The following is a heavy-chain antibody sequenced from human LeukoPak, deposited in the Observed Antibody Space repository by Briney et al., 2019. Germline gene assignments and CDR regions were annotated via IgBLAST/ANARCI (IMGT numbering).Heavy chain of an antibody. CDR2: IYYSGST. Sequence: SETLSLTCTVSGGSISSYYWSWIRQPPGKGLEWIGYIYYSGSTNYNPSLKSRVTISVDTSKNQFSLKLSSVTAADTAVYCCARHNSKWLALAYYFDYWGQGTLVTVSS. CDR3: ARHNSKWLALAYYFDY. V-gene: IGHV4-59*08. CDR1: GGSISSYY. D-gene: IGHD6-19*01. J-gene: IGHJ4*02.